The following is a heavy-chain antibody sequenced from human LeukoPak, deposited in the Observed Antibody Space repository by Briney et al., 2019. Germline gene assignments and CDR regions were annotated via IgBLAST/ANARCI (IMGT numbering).Heavy chain of an antibody. CDR3: ARDRVEMATNDAFDI. D-gene: IGHD5-12*01. CDR1: GYTFTSYG. J-gene: IGHJ3*02. V-gene: IGHV1-18*01. CDR2: ISAYNGNT. Sequence: ASVKVSCKASGYTFTSYGISWVRQAPGQGLEWMGWISAYNGNTNYAQKLQGRVTMTTDTSTSTAYMELRSLRSDDTAVYYCARDRVEMATNDAFDIWGQGTMVTVSS.